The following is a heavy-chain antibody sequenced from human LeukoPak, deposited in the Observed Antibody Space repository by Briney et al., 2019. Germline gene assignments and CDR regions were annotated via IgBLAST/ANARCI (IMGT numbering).Heavy chain of an antibody. Sequence: SETLSLTCAVSGGSISSGGYSWSWIRQPPGKGLEWIGYIYHSGSTYYNPSLKSRVTISVDRSKNQFSLKLSSVTAADTAVYYCAALGNYGDYVGYYFDYWGQGTLVTVSP. CDR1: GGSISSGGYS. CDR2: IYHSGST. J-gene: IGHJ4*02. V-gene: IGHV4-30-2*01. D-gene: IGHD4-17*01. CDR3: AALGNYGDYVGYYFDY.